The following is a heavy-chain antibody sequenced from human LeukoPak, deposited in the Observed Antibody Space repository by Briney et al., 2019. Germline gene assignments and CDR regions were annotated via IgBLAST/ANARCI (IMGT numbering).Heavy chain of an antibody. V-gene: IGHV3-23*01. Sequence: PGGSLRLSCAASGFTFSSYAMSWVRQAPGKGLEWVSGISGSDGSTNYADSVKGRFTISRENSKNTLYLQMNSLRAEDTAVYYCAKDLPPHDYGGKWWYFDYWGQGTLVTVSS. J-gene: IGHJ4*02. CDR1: GFTFSSYA. CDR2: ISGSDGST. D-gene: IGHD4-23*01. CDR3: AKDLPPHDYGGKWWYFDY.